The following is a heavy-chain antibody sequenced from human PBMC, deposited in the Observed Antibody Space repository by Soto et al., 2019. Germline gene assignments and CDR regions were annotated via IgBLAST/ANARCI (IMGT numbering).Heavy chain of an antibody. CDR2: IFYSGST. J-gene: IGHJ3*02. CDR1: GVSISSSSYY. CDR3: ARVMITFGGVIVTSMGAFDI. D-gene: IGHD3-16*02. Sequence: SETLSLTCTVSGVSISSSSYYWGWIRQPPGKGLEWIGSIFYSGSTYYNPSLKSRVTISVDTSKNQFSLKLSSVTAADTAVYYCARVMITFGGVIVTSMGAFDIWGQGTMVT. V-gene: IGHV4-39*01.